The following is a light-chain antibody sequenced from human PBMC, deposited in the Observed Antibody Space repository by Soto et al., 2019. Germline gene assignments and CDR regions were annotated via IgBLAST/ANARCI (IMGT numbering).Light chain of an antibody. J-gene: IGKJ1*01. CDR2: AAS. Sequence: IQMTQSPSSLSASVRDRVTITCRSSQSIGRNLNWYLQKPGKAPKLLVYAASHLQSGVPSRFSGGGSGTAFTLTISSLQPEDSATYYCQQSYNTPWTFGQGTKVDIK. V-gene: IGKV1-39*01. CDR1: QSIGRN. CDR3: QQSYNTPWT.